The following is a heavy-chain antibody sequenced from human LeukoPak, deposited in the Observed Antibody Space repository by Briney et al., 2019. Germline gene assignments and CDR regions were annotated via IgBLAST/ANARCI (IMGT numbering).Heavy chain of an antibody. J-gene: IGHJ3*02. CDR3: AKDINFDSSPLSAFDI. CDR1: GFTFSSYG. V-gene: IGHV3-23*01. CDR2: ISGSGGST. Sequence: PGGSLRLSCAASGFTFSSYGMSWVRQATGKGLEWVSAISGSGGSTYYADSVKGRFTISRDNSKNTPYLQMNILRARDRDVYYCAKDINFDSSPLSAFDIWGQGTMVTVSS. D-gene: IGHD3-22*01.